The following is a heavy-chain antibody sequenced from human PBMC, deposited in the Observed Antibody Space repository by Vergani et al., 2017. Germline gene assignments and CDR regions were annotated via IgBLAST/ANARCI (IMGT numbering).Heavy chain of an antibody. V-gene: IGHV3-7*03. CDR1: GFTFSSYW. D-gene: IGHD1-26*01. J-gene: IGHJ6*03. Sequence: EVQLVESGGGLVQPGGSLRLSCAASGFTFSSYWMSWVRQAPGKGLEWVANIKQDGSEKYYVDSVKGRFTISRDNAKNSLYLQMNSLRAEDTAVYYCARYRHPYYYYMDVWGKGTTVTVSS. CDR3: ARYRHPYYYYMDV. CDR2: IKQDGSEK.